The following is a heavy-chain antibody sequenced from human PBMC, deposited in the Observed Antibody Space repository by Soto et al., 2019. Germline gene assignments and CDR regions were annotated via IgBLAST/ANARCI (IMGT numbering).Heavy chain of an antibody. Sequence: EVQLVESGGGLVQPGGSLRLSCAASGLIFSDYHMDWVRQAPGQGLEWVGRIRRKANSYTTEYAASVKGRFTISRDDSKNSRYLQMNSLKCEDTAVYYCAMLGGWSGGSSGMDVWGQWTTVTVSS. J-gene: IGHJ6*02. CDR3: AMLGGWSGGSSGMDV. CDR1: GLIFSDYH. D-gene: IGHD6-19*01. V-gene: IGHV3-72*01. CDR2: IRRKANSYTT.